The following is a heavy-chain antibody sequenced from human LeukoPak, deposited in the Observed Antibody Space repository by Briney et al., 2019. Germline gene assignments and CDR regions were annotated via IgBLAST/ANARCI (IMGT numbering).Heavy chain of an antibody. CDR2: INHSGST. CDR3: ARSLLWALDY. D-gene: IGHD1-26*01. J-gene: IGHJ4*02. CDR1: GGSFSVYY. Sequence: PSETLSLTCAVYGGSFSVYYWSWIRQPPGKGLEWIGEINHSGSTNYNPSLKSRVTISVDTSKNQFSLKLTSVTAADTAVYYCARSLLWALDYWGQGTLVTVSS. V-gene: IGHV4-34*01.